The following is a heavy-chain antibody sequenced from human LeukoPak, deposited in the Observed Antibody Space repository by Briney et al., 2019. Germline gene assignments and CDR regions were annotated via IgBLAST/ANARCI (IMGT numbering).Heavy chain of an antibody. V-gene: IGHV3-20*04. D-gene: IGHD3-16*02. CDR3: ARANGLLWGSYRYPFDY. Sequence: GGSLRLSCAASGFTFDDYGMSWVRQAPGKGLEWVSGINWNGGSTGYADSVKGQFTISRDNAKNSLYLQMNSLRAEDTALYYCARANGLLWGSYRYPFDYWGQGTLVTVSS. CDR1: GFTFDDYG. J-gene: IGHJ4*02. CDR2: INWNGGST.